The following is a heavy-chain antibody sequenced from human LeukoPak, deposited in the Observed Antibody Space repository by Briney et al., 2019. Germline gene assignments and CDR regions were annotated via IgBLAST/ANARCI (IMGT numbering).Heavy chain of an antibody. Sequence: GGSLRLSCAASGFTFSSYGMHWVRQAPGKGLEWVAFIRYDGSNKYYADSVKGRFTISRDNSKRLYLQMNSLRAEDTAVYYCAKDGVSGWSYYYYMDVWGKGTTVTISS. CDR2: IRYDGSNK. V-gene: IGHV3-30*02. J-gene: IGHJ6*03. CDR1: GFTFSSYG. CDR3: AKDGVSGWSYYYYMDV. D-gene: IGHD6-19*01.